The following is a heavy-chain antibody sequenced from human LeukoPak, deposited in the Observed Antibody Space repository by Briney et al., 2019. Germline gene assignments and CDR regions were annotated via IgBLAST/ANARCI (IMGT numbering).Heavy chain of an antibody. J-gene: IGHJ4*02. CDR1: GFTLSNAW. CDR2: IKSKTDGGTT. D-gene: IGHD3-22*01. CDR3: TSAVYYYDSSGYYYEDY. Sequence: GGSLRLSCAASGFTLSNAWMSWVRRAPGKGLEWVGRIKSKTDGGTTDYAAPVKGRFTISRDDSKNTLYLQMNSLKTEDTAVYYCTSAVYYYDSSGYYYEDYWGQGTLVTVSS. V-gene: IGHV3-15*01.